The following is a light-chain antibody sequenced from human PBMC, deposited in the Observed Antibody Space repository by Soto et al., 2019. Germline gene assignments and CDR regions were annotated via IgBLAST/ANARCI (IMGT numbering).Light chain of an antibody. V-gene: IGLV2-14*01. J-gene: IGLJ1*01. CDR3: SSYTSSSTPLDV. CDR2: EVS. Sequence: QSALTQPASVSGSPGQSITISCTGTSSDVGGYNYVSWYQQHPGKAPKLMIYEVSNRPSGVSNRFSGSKSGNTASLTISGLQAEDEADYYCSSYTSSSTPLDVFGTGTKLTDL. CDR1: SSDVGGYNY.